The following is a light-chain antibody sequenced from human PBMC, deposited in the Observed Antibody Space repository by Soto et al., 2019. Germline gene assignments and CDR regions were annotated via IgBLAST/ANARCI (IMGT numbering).Light chain of an antibody. CDR3: QQYYSTPPT. CDR2: WAS. Sequence: DIVMTQSPGCLHVHKREPATLESKCLGSVLYSSNNKNYLAWYQQKPGQPPKLLIYWASTRESGVPDRFSGSGSGTDFTLTISSLQAEDVAVYYCQQYYSTPPTFGGGTKVDI. CDR1: GSVLYSSNNKNY. J-gene: IGKJ4*01. V-gene: IGKV4-1*01.